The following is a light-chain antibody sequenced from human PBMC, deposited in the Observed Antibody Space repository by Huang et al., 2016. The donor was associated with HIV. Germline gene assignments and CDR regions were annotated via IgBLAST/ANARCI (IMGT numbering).Light chain of an antibody. CDR1: QAIGTY. J-gene: IGKJ5*01. V-gene: IGKV1-39*01. CDR3: QQSYSALIT. CDR2: GVS. Sequence: IQLTQSPTSLSASVGDRITIACRASQAIGTYLNWFQQKPGRAPKLLISGVSSLHTGSPSRFSGSGSGREGTLTIRGMQFDDFATYFCQQSYSALITFGQGTRLEIK.